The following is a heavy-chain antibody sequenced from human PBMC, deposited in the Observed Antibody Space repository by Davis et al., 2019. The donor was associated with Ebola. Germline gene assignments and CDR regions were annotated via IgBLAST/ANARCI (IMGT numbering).Heavy chain of an antibody. V-gene: IGHV4-39*01. J-gene: IGHJ4*02. CDR1: GGSISSFSYY. CDR2: IYYSEST. CDR3: LRHFARDVDF. Sequence: MPSETLSLTCTVSGGSISSFSYYWGWIRQPPGKGLEWIGSIYYSESTHYNPSLESRVTISADRSKNQFSLRLTSVTAADTAVYYCLRHFARDVDFWGQGTLVTVSS.